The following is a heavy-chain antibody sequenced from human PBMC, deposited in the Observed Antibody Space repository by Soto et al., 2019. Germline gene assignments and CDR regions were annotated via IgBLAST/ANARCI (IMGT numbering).Heavy chain of an antibody. CDR1: GGTFSSYA. D-gene: IGHD3-16*01. CDR2: IIPIFGTA. Sequence: SVTVSCQASGGTFSSYAISWVRQAPGQGLEWMGGIIPIFGTANYAQKFQGRVTITADESTSTAYMELSSLRSEDTAVYYCARETNRPQLGSLYDYIWGSSAFDIWGQGTMVTVSS. J-gene: IGHJ3*02. CDR3: ARETNRPQLGSLYDYIWGSSAFDI. V-gene: IGHV1-69*13.